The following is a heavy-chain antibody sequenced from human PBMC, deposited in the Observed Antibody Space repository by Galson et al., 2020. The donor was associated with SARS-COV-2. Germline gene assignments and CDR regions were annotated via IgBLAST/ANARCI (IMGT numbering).Heavy chain of an antibody. V-gene: IGHV1-46*01. CDR1: GYTFTSYY. J-gene: IGHJ6*02. CDR3: ARDLTVTTNYYYCYGMDV. D-gene: IGHD4-17*01. CDR2: INPSGGST. Sequence: ASVKVSCKASGYTFTSYYMHWVRQAPGQGLEWMGIINPSGGSTSYAQKFQGRVTMTRDTSTSTVYMELSSLRSEDTAVYYCARDLTVTTNYYYCYGMDVWGQGTTFTVSS.